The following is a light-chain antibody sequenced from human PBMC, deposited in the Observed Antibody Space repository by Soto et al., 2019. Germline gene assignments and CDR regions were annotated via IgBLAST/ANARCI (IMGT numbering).Light chain of an antibody. V-gene: IGKV1-9*01. CDR1: QGIGSY. CDR3: QQLNSYPHT. Sequence: DIQLTQSPSFLSASVGDRVTITCRASQGIGSYLAWYQQKPGKAPKLLLYAASTLQSGIPSRFSGSGSGTEFTLTISSLQPEDFATYYCQQLNSYPHTFGQGTKLEIK. CDR2: AAS. J-gene: IGKJ2*01.